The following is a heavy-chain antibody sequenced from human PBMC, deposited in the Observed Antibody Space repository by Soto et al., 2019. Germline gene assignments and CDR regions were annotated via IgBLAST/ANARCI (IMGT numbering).Heavy chain of an antibody. V-gene: IGHV3-30-3*01. CDR1: GFTFSSYA. Sequence: QVQLVESGGGVVQPGRSLRLSCAASGFTFSSYAMHWVRQAPGKGLEWVAVISYDGSNKYYADSVKGRFTISRDNSKNTLYLQMNSLRAEDTAVYYCARDGGDYGDYEGYYYGMDVWGKGTTVTVSS. CDR2: ISYDGSNK. D-gene: IGHD4-17*01. J-gene: IGHJ6*04. CDR3: ARDGGDYGDYEGYYYGMDV.